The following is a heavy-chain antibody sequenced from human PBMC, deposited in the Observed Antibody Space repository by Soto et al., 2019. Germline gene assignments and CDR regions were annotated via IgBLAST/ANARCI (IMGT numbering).Heavy chain of an antibody. CDR2: IRSLAYGATT. CDR3: SRESTYYFDY. Sequence: SLRLSCTASGFTFGDYFMSWFRQAPGKGLEWVGFIRSLAYGATTKYAASVRGRFTISRDDSKSIAYLQLNSLKTEDTAVYFCSRESTYYFDYWGQGTLVTVSS. V-gene: IGHV3-49*03. CDR1: GFTFGDYF. J-gene: IGHJ4*02.